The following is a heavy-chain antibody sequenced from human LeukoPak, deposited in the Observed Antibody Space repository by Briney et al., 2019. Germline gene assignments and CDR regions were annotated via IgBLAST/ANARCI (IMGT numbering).Heavy chain of an antibody. CDR1: GYSFTNYW. V-gene: IGHV5-51*01. CDR3: ARLRYSYGYPLNY. J-gene: IGHJ4*02. CDR2: IYPGDSDT. D-gene: IGHD5-18*01. Sequence: GESLNISNKGSGYSFTNYWIGWVRHMAEKVLEWVWIIYPGDSDTRYSPPFQGQVTISADKSISTAYLQWSSLKASDTAMYYCARLRYSYGYPLNYWGQGTLVTVSS.